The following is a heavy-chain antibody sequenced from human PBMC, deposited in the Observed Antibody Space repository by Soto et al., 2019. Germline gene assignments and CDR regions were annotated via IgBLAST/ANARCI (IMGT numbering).Heavy chain of an antibody. CDR3: ARVPDDYSNYSLDY. CDR2: IIPILGIA. D-gene: IGHD4-4*01. J-gene: IGHJ4*02. V-gene: IGHV1-69*02. CDR1: GGTFSSYT. Sequence: QVQLVQSGAEVKKPGSSVKVSCKASGGTFSSYTISWVRQAPGQGLEWMGRIIPILGIANYAQKFQGRVTITADKSTSTAYMELRSLRSEDTAVYYCARVPDDYSNYSLDYWGQGTLVTVSS.